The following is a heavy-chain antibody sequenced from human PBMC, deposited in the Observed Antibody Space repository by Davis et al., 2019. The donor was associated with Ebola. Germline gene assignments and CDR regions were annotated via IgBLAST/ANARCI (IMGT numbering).Heavy chain of an antibody. CDR3: ARGVENYDYIWGRRSAFDI. CDR1: GYTFTSYG. CDR2: ISAYNGNT. J-gene: IGHJ3*02. D-gene: IGHD3-16*01. Sequence: AASVKVSCKASGYTFTSYGISWVRQAPGQGLEWMGWISAYNGNTNYAQKLQGRVTMTTDTPTSTAYMEMRSLRSDDTAVYYCARGVENYDYIWGRRSAFDIWGQGTMVTVSS. V-gene: IGHV1-18*01.